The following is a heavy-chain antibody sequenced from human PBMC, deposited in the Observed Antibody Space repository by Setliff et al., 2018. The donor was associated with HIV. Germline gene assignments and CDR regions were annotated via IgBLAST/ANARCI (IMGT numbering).Heavy chain of an antibody. CDR3: VRGGSWGII. Sequence: SETLSLTCTVSGYSISTGYNWGCIRQPPGKGLEWIGSMHHSGGTYYNPSLKTRVTISLDTSKNQFSLNLSSVTTADTAVYYCVRGGSWGIIWGQGTVVTVSS. D-gene: IGHD3-16*01. J-gene: IGHJ3*02. CDR1: GYSISTGYN. V-gene: IGHV4-38-2*02. CDR2: MHHSGGT.